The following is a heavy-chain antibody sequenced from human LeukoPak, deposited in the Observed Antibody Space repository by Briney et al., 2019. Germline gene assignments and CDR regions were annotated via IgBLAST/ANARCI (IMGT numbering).Heavy chain of an antibody. Sequence: SETLSLTCTVSGGSISSSSYYWGWIRQPPGKGLEWIGSIYYSGSTYYNPSLKSRVTISVDTSKNQFSLKLSSVTAADTVVYYCAREEGLRYYYDSSRSRWFDPWGQGTLVTVSS. V-gene: IGHV4-39*07. D-gene: IGHD3-22*01. CDR3: AREEGLRYYYDSSRSRWFDP. CDR1: GGSISSSSYY. CDR2: IYYSGST. J-gene: IGHJ5*02.